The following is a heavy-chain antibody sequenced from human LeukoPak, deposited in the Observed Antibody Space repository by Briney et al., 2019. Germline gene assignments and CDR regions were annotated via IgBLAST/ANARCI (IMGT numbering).Heavy chain of an antibody. CDR1: GFTFYTYG. D-gene: IGHD2-2*01. CDR3: AKGGYCSATRCYVGKGLDD. Sequence: GGSLRLSCAASGFTFYTYGMHWGRQAPGKGLEWVAVISHDGSDTYYADSVKGRFTISRDNSKNTVPLQVNSLRAEDTAAYYCAKGGYCSATRCYVGKGLDDWGQGTLVTVSS. CDR2: ISHDGSDT. V-gene: IGHV3-30*18. J-gene: IGHJ4*02.